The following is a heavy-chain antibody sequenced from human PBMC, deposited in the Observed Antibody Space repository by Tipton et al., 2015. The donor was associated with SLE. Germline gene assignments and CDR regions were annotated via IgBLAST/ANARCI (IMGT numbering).Heavy chain of an antibody. V-gene: IGHV1-18*01. CDR3: ARGMYYFDH. J-gene: IGHJ4*02. Sequence: QSGPEVKKSGASVRLSRKASGYIFSNFAMSWVRQAPGQGLEWMGWITDYNDNTNYAQRFQGRVTMTTDTSTSTAYMELRRLRFDDTAVYYCARGMYYFDHWGQGTVVTVSS. CDR2: ITDYNDNT. CDR1: GYIFSNFA. D-gene: IGHD2-8*01.